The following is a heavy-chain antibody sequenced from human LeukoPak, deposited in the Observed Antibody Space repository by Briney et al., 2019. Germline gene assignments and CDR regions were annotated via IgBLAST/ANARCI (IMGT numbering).Heavy chain of an antibody. Sequence: ASVKVSCKASGGTFSSYAISWVRQAPGQGLEWMGGIIPIFGTANYAQKFQGRVTITADESTSTAYMELSSLRSEDTAVYYCARVRYCSSTSCYVHFDYWGQGTLVTVSS. V-gene: IGHV1-69*13. CDR2: IIPIFGTA. CDR3: ARVRYCSSTSCYVHFDY. D-gene: IGHD2-2*01. J-gene: IGHJ4*02. CDR1: GGTFSSYA.